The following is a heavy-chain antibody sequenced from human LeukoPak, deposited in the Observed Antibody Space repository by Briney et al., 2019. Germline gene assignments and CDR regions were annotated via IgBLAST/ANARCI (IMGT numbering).Heavy chain of an antibody. V-gene: IGHV3-53*01. CDR2: IYDDNT. J-gene: IGHJ4*02. CDR3: ASNRYSSGWYAD. D-gene: IGHD6-19*01. Sequence: GVSLRLSCAASGFTVSAYAMAWVRQAPGKGLEWVSTIYDDNTYYADSVKGRFTISRDNSKNTLYLQMNSLRAEDTAVYYCASNRYSSGWYADWGQGTLVTVSS. CDR1: GFTVSAYA.